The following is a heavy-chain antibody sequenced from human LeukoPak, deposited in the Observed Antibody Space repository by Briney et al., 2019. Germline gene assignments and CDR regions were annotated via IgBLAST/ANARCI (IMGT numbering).Heavy chain of an antibody. J-gene: IGHJ4*02. CDR1: GYTFISYG. Sequence: ASVKVSCKASGYTFISYGISWVRQAPGQGLEWMGIINPSGGSTSYAQKFQGRVTMTRDTSTSTVYMELSSLRSEDTAVYYCARDGDAEGARYYFDYWGQGTLVTVSS. V-gene: IGHV1-46*01. CDR2: INPSGGST. D-gene: IGHD1-26*01. CDR3: ARDGDAEGARYYFDY.